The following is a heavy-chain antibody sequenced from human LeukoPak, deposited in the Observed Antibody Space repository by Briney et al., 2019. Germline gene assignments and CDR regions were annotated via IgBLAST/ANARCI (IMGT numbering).Heavy chain of an antibody. D-gene: IGHD1-26*01. J-gene: IGHJ5*02. V-gene: IGHV3-7*01. CDR3: ARGSAGWESPFDP. Sequence: PGGSLRLSCAASGFTFSSYWMSWVRQAPGKGLEWVANIKQDGSEKYYVDSVKGRFTISRDNAKNSLYLQMNSLRAEDTAVYYCARGSAGWESPFDPWGQGTLVTVSS. CDR2: IKQDGSEK. CDR1: GFTFSSYW.